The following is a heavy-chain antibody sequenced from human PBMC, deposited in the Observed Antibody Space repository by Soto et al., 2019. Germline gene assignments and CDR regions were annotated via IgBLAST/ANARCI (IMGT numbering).Heavy chain of an antibody. J-gene: IGHJ4*02. V-gene: IGHV3-7*01. CDR2: IKQDGSEK. CDR1: GFTFSSYW. CDR3: ARDSSPYYDFWSGFYTYFDY. D-gene: IGHD3-3*01. Sequence: TGGSLRLSCAASGFTFSSYWMSWVRQAPGKGLEWVANIKQDGSEKYYVDSVKGRFTISRDNAKNTLYLQMNSLRADDTAVYYCARDSSPYYDFWSGFYTYFDYWGQGALVTVSS.